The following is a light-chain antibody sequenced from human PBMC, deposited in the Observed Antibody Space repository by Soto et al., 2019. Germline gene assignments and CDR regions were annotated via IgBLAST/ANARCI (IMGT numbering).Light chain of an antibody. J-gene: IGLJ1*01. CDR3: AAWDDSLNGYV. Sequence: QSVLTQPPSASGTPGQRVTISCSGSSSNLGSNTVNWYQQFPGTAPTLLIYNINQRPSGVPERFSHSKSGTSASLAISGLQSEDEADYFCAAWDDSLNGYVFGTGTKVTVL. CDR2: NIN. V-gene: IGLV1-44*01. CDR1: SSNLGSNT.